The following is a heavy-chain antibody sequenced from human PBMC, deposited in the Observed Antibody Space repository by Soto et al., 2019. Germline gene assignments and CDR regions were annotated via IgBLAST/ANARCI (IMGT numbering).Heavy chain of an antibody. Sequence: EAQLVESGGGLVQPGGSLRLSCAASGFTFSSYDMHWVRQATGKGLEWVSAIGTAGDTYYPGSVKGRFTISRENAKNSLYLQMNSLRAGDTAVYYCARAVNYYYYMDVWGKGTTVTVSS. CDR2: IGTAGDT. V-gene: IGHV3-13*01. CDR1: GFTFSSYD. CDR3: ARAVNYYYYMDV. J-gene: IGHJ6*03.